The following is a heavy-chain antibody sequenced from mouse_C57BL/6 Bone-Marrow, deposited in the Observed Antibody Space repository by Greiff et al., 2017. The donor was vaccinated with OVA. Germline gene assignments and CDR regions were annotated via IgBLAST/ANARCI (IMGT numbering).Heavy chain of an antibody. CDR3: TTKSSYDYYAMDY. CDR1: GFNIKDDY. V-gene: IGHV14-4*01. CDR2: IDPENGDT. J-gene: IGHJ4*01. Sequence: VQLQQSGAELVRPGASVKLSCTASGFNIKDDYMHWVKQRPEQGLEWIGWIDPENGDTEYASQFQGKATITADTSSNTAYLQLSSLTSEDTAVYYCTTKSSYDYYAMDYWGQGTSVTVSS. D-gene: IGHD1-1*01.